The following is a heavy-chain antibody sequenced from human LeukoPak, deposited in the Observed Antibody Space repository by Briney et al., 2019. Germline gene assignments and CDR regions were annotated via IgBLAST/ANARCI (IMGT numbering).Heavy chain of an antibody. J-gene: IGHJ4*02. CDR3: ARDQPCGGDCYYFDY. D-gene: IGHD2-21*02. V-gene: IGHV1-69*04. CDR2: IIPILGIA. CDR1: GGTFSSYA. Sequence: GSSVKVSCKASGGTFSSYAISWVRQAPGQGLEWMGRIIPILGIANYAQKFQGRVTITADKSTSTAYMELSSLRSEDTAVYYCARDQPCGGDCYYFDYWGQRTLVTLSS.